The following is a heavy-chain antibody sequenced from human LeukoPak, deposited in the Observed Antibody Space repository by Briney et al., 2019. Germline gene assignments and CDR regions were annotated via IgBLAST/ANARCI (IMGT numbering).Heavy chain of an antibody. V-gene: IGHV1-18*01. CDR1: GYSFTNYG. CDR3: ARDSRIRLQSVVVANNQYFDL. D-gene: IGHD2-21*01. J-gene: IGHJ2*01. CDR2: ISGYNGKT. Sequence: ASVKVSCRASGYSFTNYGFSWVRQAPGQGLEWMGWISGYNGKTNYAQKFQDRITMTTETAMTTAQMELRSLRSDDTAVYYCARDSRIRLQSVVVANNQYFDLWGRGTLVTVSS.